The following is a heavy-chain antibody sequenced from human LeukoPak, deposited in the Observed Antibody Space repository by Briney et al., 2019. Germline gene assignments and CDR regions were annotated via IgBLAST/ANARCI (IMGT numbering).Heavy chain of an antibody. V-gene: IGHV3-48*01. CDR2: ISSSSTTI. J-gene: IGHJ4*02. CDR1: GFTFSSYS. Sequence: GGSLRLSCAGSGFTFSSYSMNWVRQAPGKGLEWVSYISSSSTTIYYADSVKGRFTISRDNAENSLYLQMNSLRAEDTAVYYCARDITSTYFDYWGQGTLVTVSS. CDR3: ARDITSTYFDY.